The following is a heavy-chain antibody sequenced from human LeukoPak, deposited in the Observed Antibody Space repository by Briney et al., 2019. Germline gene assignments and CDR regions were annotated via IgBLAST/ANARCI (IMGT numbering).Heavy chain of an antibody. CDR2: IRYDGSRK. CDR1: GFIFSSYG. V-gene: IGHV3-30*02. D-gene: IGHD5-18*01. CDR3: ANDLGWIQLNLG. J-gene: IGHJ4*02. Sequence: PGGSLRLSCAASGFIFSSYGMHWVRQAPDKGLEWVAFIRYDGSRKYYADSVKGRFTISRDNSRNTVYLQMNSLRAEDTAVYYCANDLGWIQLNLGRGQGTLVTVSS.